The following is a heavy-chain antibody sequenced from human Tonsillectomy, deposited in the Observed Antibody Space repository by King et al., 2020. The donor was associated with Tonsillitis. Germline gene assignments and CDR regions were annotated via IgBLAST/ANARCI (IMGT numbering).Heavy chain of an antibody. CDR3: AMDGGGWGIDS. D-gene: IGHD3-10*01. J-gene: IGHJ4*02. Sequence: DVQLVESGGGLVQPGGSLRLSCAASGFTFSSYDMHWVRQATGKGLEWVSAIGTAGDTYYPGSVKGRFTISRENAKNSLYLQMNSLRAGDTALYYCAMDGGGWGIDSWGQGTLVTVSS. CDR2: IGTAGDT. CDR1: GFTFSSYD. V-gene: IGHV3-13*01.